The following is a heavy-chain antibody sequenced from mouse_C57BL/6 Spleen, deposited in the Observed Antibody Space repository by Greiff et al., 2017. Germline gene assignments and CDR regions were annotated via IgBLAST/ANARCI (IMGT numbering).Heavy chain of an antibody. CDR2: IDPSDSYT. V-gene: IGHV1-59*01. J-gene: IGHJ3*01. CDR3: ARSDLYDYDEDWFAY. D-gene: IGHD2-4*01. CDR1: GYTFTSYW. Sequence: QVQLQQPGAELVRPGTSVKLSCKASGYTFTSYWMHWVKQRPGQGLVWIGVIDPSDSYTNYNQKLKGKATLTVDTSSSTAYMQLSSLTSEDSAVYYCARSDLYDYDEDWFAYWGQGTLVTVSA.